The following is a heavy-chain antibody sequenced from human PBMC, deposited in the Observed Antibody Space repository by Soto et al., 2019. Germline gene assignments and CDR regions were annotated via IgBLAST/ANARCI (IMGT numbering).Heavy chain of an antibody. V-gene: IGHV4-31*03. CDR3: AREGGSGSTDWYFNV. Sequence: SETLSLTCTVSGGSISSGGYYWSWIRQHPGKGLEWIGYIYYSGSTYYDPSLKSRVTISVDTSKNHFSLKLSSVTAADTAVYYCAREGGSGSTDWYFNVWGRGTLVTVSS. D-gene: IGHD1-26*01. J-gene: IGHJ2*01. CDR2: IYYSGST. CDR1: GGSISSGGYY.